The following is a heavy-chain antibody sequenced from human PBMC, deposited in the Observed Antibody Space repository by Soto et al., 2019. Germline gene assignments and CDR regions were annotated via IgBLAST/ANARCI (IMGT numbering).Heavy chain of an antibody. CDR3: ARERSSSKRFDP. D-gene: IGHD3-16*02. J-gene: IGHJ5*02. CDR2: MNPDSGNT. CDR1: GYTFTSYD. Sequence: QVQLVQSGAEVKKPGASVKVSCKASGYTFTSYDINWVRQATGQGLEWMGWMNPDSGNTGYAQKFRGRVTRTRNTSISTAYMELSSLRSEDTAVYYCARERSSSKRFDPWGQGTLVTVSS. V-gene: IGHV1-8*01.